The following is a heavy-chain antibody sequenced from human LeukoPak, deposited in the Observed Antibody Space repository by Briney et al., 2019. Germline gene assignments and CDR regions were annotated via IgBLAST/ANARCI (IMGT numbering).Heavy chain of an antibody. CDR3: ARTGYSYGTGTDY. CDR2: INPSGGST. J-gene: IGHJ4*02. D-gene: IGHD5-18*01. Sequence: GASVKVSCKASGYTFTSYYMHWVRQAPGQGLEWMGIINPSGGSTSYAQKFQGRVTMTRDTSTSTVYMELSRLRSEATAVYYCARTGYSYGTGTDYWGQGTLVTVSS. CDR1: GYTFTSYY. V-gene: IGHV1-46*01.